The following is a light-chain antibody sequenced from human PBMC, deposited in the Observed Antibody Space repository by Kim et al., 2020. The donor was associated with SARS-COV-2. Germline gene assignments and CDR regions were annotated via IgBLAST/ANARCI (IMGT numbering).Light chain of an antibody. CDR1: SNNVGNQG. CDR3: SAWDSSLSAWV. V-gene: IGLV10-54*01. J-gene: IGLJ3*02. CDR2: RNN. Sequence: LTQPPAVSKGLRQTATLTCTGNSNNVGNQGAAWLQQHQGHPPKLLSYRNNNRPSGISERLSASRSGNTASLTITGLQPEDEADYYCSAWDSSLSAWVFGGGTKLTVL.